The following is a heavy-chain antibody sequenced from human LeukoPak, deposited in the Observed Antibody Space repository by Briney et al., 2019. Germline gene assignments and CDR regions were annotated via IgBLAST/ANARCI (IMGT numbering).Heavy chain of an antibody. CDR1: GFTFSAYA. D-gene: IGHD3-16*01. CDR3: AKGGSFDY. Sequence: GGSLRLSCEASGFTFSAYAMTWVRQAPGKGLEWVSAITVSGGSTYYADSVRGRFTISRDNSKNTLYLQMNSLTAEDTAVYYCAKGGSFDYWGQGTLVTVSS. CDR2: ITVSGGST. J-gene: IGHJ4*02. V-gene: IGHV3-23*01.